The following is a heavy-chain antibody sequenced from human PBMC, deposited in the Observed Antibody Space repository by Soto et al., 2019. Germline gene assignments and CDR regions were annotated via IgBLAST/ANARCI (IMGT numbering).Heavy chain of an antibody. CDR3: VRDAVPGNGRWDWFDP. J-gene: IGHJ5*02. Sequence: GGSLRLSCVASGYRFNIHGMSWVRHAPGKGPEWVSTIGGGDDINYADAVRGRFIVSSDDVMNTVFLQMNSLRAEDTARYHCVRDAVPGNGRWDWFDPWGQGTLVTVSS. CDR2: IGGGDDI. V-gene: IGHV3-23*01. D-gene: IGHD6-19*01. CDR1: GYRFNIHG.